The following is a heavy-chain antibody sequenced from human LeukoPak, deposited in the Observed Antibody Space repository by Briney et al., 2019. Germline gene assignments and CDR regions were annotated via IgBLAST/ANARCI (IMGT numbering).Heavy chain of an antibody. V-gene: IGHV3-30*02. D-gene: IGHD3-22*01. Sequence: GGSLRLSCEASGFTFSNYAMHWVRQAPGKGLEWVAFIFYDGSEKGFADSVKGRFTISRDNSKNTLYLQMNSLRAEDTAVYYCAKDEDSSGYPGGWGQGTLVTVSS. CDR2: IFYDGSEK. J-gene: IGHJ4*02. CDR3: AKDEDSSGYPGG. CDR1: GFTFSNYA.